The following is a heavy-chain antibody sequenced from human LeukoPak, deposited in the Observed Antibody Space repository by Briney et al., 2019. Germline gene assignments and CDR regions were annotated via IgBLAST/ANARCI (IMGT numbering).Heavy chain of an antibody. CDR2: VYHSGST. J-gene: IGHJ4*02. D-gene: IGHD6-13*01. CDR3: ARDLGSSWFEPLDY. CDR1: GDSMSSYY. V-gene: IGHV4-4*02. Sequence: SETLSLTCTVSGDSMSSYYWSWVRQPPGKGLEWIGEVYHSGSTNYNSFLKSRVTISVDKSKNQFSLKLTSATAADTAVYYCARDLGSSWFEPLDYWGQGILVIVSS.